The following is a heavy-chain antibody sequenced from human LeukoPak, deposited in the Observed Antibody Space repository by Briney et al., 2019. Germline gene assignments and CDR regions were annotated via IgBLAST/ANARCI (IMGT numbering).Heavy chain of an antibody. Sequence: SETLSLTCTVSDGSISSSSYYRVWIRQPPGKGLAWIASVYYTGDTSYNPSLKSRVTISVDTSKNQFSLRLSSVTAADTAVYYCARRGYRSDYWFDPWGLGTLVTVSS. CDR3: ARRGYRSDYWFDP. CDR1: DGSISSSSYY. J-gene: IGHJ5*02. V-gene: IGHV4-39*01. D-gene: IGHD6-19*01. CDR2: VYYTGDT.